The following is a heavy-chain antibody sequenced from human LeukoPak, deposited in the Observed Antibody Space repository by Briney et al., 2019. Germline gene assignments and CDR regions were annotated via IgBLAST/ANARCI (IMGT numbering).Heavy chain of an antibody. CDR1: GYTFTGYY. Sequence: GASVKVSCKASGYTFTGYYMHWVRQAPGQGLEWMGWINPNSGGTNYAQKFQGRVTMTRDTSISTAYMELSRLRSDDTAVYYCARDGSRYYGSGSDNNWFDPWGQGTLVTVSS. J-gene: IGHJ5*02. V-gene: IGHV1-2*02. D-gene: IGHD3-10*01. CDR2: INPNSGGT. CDR3: ARDGSRYYGSGSDNNWFDP.